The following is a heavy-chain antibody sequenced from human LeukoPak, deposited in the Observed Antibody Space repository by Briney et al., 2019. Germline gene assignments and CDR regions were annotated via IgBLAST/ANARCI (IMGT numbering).Heavy chain of an antibody. Sequence: GGSLRLSCVASGFTFSSYEMNWVRQAPGKGLEWLSYIGSSDSTTHYADSVKGRFIISRDNSKNTLYLQMNSLRAEDTAVYYCSRDRHCIGSTCYGLWGQGTRVTVPS. V-gene: IGHV3-48*03. CDR1: GFTFSSYE. CDR3: SRDRHCIGSTCYGL. CDR2: IGSSDSTT. J-gene: IGHJ4*02. D-gene: IGHD2-2*01.